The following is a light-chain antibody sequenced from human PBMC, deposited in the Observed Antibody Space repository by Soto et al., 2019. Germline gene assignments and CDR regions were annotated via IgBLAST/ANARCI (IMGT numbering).Light chain of an antibody. CDR2: EVS. Sequence: QSVLTQPPSASGSPGQSVAISCTGTSSDVGAYNYVAWYQQHPGKVPKLMIYEVSKRPSGVPDRFSGSKSGNTASLTVSGLQADDEADYYCSSYAGSDVFVFGTGTKATVL. CDR3: SSYAGSDVFV. CDR1: SSDVGAYNY. J-gene: IGLJ1*01. V-gene: IGLV2-8*01.